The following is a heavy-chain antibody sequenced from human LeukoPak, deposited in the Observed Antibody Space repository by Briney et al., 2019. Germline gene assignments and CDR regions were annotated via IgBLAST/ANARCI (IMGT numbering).Heavy chain of an antibody. J-gene: IGHJ3*02. D-gene: IGHD1-26*01. CDR3: ARFIGRDAFDI. CDR1: GGSISSSSYY. Sequence: SETLSLTCTVSGGSISSSSYYWGWIRQPPGKGLERIGSIYYSGSTYYNPSLKSRVTISVDTSKNQFSLKLSSVTAADTAVYYCARFIGRDAFDIWGQGTMVTVSS. CDR2: IYYSGST. V-gene: IGHV4-39*07.